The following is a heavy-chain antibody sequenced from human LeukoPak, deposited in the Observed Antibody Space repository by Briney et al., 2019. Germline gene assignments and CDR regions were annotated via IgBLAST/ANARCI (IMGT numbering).Heavy chain of an antibody. D-gene: IGHD3-22*01. Sequence: SETLSLTCTVSGGSISSSNWWSWVRQTPGKGLEWIGEIYHLGNTNYNPSLKRRVTMSVDKSKSQFSLKLSSVTAADTAIYYCSRDRDYYDSSGYPFDLWGRGTLVTVSS. CDR3: SRDRDYYDSSGYPFDL. J-gene: IGHJ4*02. V-gene: IGHV4-4*02. CDR2: IYHLGNT. CDR1: GGSISSSNW.